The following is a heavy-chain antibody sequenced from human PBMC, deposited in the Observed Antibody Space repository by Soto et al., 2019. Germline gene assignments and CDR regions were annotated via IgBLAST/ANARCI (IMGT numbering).Heavy chain of an antibody. V-gene: IGHV3-9*01. Sequence: PGGSLRLSCAASGFTFSSYAMHWVRQAPGKGLEWVSGISWNSGSIGYADSVKGRFTISRDNAKNSLYLQMNSLRAEDTALYYCAKDISPESTYYFDYWGQGTLVTVSS. CDR3: AKDISPESTYYFDY. CDR2: ISWNSGSI. J-gene: IGHJ4*02. CDR1: GFTFSSYA. D-gene: IGHD2-2*01.